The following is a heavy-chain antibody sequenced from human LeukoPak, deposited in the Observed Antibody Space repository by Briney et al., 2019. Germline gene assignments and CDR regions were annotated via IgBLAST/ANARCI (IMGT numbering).Heavy chain of an antibody. CDR1: GGSISSGGYY. J-gene: IGHJ5*02. V-gene: IGHV4-31*03. Sequence: PSQTLSLTCTVSGGSISSGGYYWSWIRQYPGKGLEWIGSIYYSGSTYYNPSLKSRLTTSVDTSNNQFSLNLSSVTAADTAVYYCAKVLRGTGNWFDPWGQGTLVTVSS. D-gene: IGHD3-16*01. CDR3: AKVLRGTGNWFDP. CDR2: IYYSGST.